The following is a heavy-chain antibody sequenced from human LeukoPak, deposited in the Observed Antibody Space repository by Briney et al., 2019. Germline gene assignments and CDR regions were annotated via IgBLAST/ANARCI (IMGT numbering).Heavy chain of an antibody. V-gene: IGHV4-59*01. CDR2: IYYSGST. CDR1: GDSISSYY. D-gene: IGHD2-21*01. CDR3: ARDYSPLGRVDP. Sequence: SETLSLTCTVSGDSISSYYWSWIRQPPGKGLAWIGYIYYSGSTNYNPSLKSRVTISVDTSKNQFSLKLSSVTAADTAVYYCARDYSPLGRVDPWGQGTLVTVSS. J-gene: IGHJ5*02.